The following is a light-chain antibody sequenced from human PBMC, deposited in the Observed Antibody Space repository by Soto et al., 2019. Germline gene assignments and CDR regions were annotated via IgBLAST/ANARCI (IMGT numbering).Light chain of an antibody. CDR3: MQALQTPPT. J-gene: IGKJ2*01. V-gene: IGKV2-28*01. CDR2: LGS. CDR1: QSLLHSNGYNY. Sequence: DIVMTQSPVSLPVTPGEPASISCRSSQSLLHSNGYNYLDWYLQKPGQSPQLLIYLGSNRASGVPDRFSGSGLGTDFTLKISRVEAEDVGVSYCMQALQTPPTLGQGTKLESK.